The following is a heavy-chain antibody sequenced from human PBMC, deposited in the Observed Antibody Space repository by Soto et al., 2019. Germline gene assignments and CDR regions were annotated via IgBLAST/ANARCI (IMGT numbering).Heavy chain of an antibody. V-gene: IGHV4-34*01. J-gene: IGHJ4*02. CDR1: GRSFSNPYFY. CDR3: ASLDSSGWYFDD. Sequence: QVQLQQWGAGLLKPSETLSLTCAVYGRSFSNPYFYWSWIRQPPGKGLAWIGEVNHRGSTNYTPSLKSRVTISLDTSKNHFSLRLTSLTAADTALYYCASLDSSGWYFDDWGQGTLVTVSS. CDR2: VNHRGST. D-gene: IGHD6-19*01.